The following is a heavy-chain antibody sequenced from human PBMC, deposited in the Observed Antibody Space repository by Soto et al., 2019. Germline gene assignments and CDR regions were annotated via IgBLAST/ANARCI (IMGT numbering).Heavy chain of an antibody. J-gene: IGHJ4*02. CDR3: ARVSDY. CDR1: GGSFNDYA. Sequence: QVQLQQWGAGLLKPSETLSLTCAVYGGSFNDYAWGWIRQPPGRGLEWIGEINHSGSTNYNPSLKTRVTISLDTSKNQFTLKLSSVTAADAAVYYCARVSDYWGQGTPVTVSS. V-gene: IGHV4-34*01. CDR2: INHSGST.